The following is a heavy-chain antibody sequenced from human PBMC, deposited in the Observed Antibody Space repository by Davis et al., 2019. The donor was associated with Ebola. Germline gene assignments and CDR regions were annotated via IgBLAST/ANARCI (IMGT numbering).Heavy chain of an antibody. CDR3: AIANRGPVADTGDY. Sequence: GGSLRLSCAASGFTFSSYSMNWVRQAPGKGLEYVSAISSNGGSTYYADSVKGRFTISRDNSKNTLYLQMNSLRAEDTAVYYCAIANRGPVADTGDYWGQGTLVTVSS. D-gene: IGHD6-19*01. V-gene: IGHV3-64*04. J-gene: IGHJ4*02. CDR2: ISSNGGST. CDR1: GFTFSSYS.